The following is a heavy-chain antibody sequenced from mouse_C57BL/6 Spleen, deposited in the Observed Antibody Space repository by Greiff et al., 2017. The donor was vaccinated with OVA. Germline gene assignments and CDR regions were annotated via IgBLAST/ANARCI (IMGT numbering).Heavy chain of an antibody. CDR2: IDPANGNT. D-gene: IGHD1-1*01. Sequence: VQLKQSVAELVRPGASVKLSCTASGFNIQNTYMHWVKQRPEQGLEWIGRIDPANGNTKYAPKFQGKATITADTSSNTAYLQRSSLTAEDTAIYYCASYGSSYERAYWGQGTLVTVSA. J-gene: IGHJ3*01. V-gene: IGHV14-3*01. CDR3: ASYGSSYERAY. CDR1: GFNIQNTY.